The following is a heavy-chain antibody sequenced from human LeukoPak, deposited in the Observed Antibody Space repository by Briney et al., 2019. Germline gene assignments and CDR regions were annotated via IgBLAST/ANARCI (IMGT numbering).Heavy chain of an antibody. CDR2: ISSSGSSI. Sequence: PGGSLRLSCAATGFIFSDYYMSWIRQAPGKGLEWVSYISSSGSSIYYADSVKGRFTISRVNAKNSLYLQMNSLRAEDTAVYYCTTDPLRQTVTTTCWGQGTLVTVSS. CDR1: GFIFSDYY. V-gene: IGHV3-11*01. D-gene: IGHD4-17*01. J-gene: IGHJ4*02. CDR3: TTDPLRQTVTTTC.